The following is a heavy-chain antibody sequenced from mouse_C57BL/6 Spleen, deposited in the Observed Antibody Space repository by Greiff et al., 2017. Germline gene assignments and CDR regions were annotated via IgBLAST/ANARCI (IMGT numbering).Heavy chain of an antibody. CDR1: GYTFTDYE. CDR3: TKEAGGYDYFDY. V-gene: IGHV1-15*01. D-gene: IGHD2-2*01. J-gene: IGHJ2*01. CDR2: IDPETGGT. Sequence: VQLQQSGAELVRPGASVTLSCKASGYTFTDYEMHWVKQTPVHGLEWIGAIDPETGGTAYNQKFKGKAILTADKSSSTAYMELRSLTSEDSAVYYCTKEAGGYDYFDYWGQGTTLTVSS.